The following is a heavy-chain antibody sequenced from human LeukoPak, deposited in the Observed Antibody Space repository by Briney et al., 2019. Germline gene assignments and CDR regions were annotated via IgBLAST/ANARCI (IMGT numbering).Heavy chain of an antibody. CDR1: GGSFSGYY. D-gene: IGHD3-9*01. CDR2: INHSGST. V-gene: IGHV4-34*01. Sequence: SETLSLTCAVYGGSFSGYYWSWIRQPPGKGLEWIGEINHSGSTNYNPSLKSRVTISVDTSKNQFSLKLSSVTAADTAVYYCARDLGTYYDILTGIGGFWDWGQGTLVTVSS. J-gene: IGHJ4*02. CDR3: ARDLGTYYDILTGIGGFWD.